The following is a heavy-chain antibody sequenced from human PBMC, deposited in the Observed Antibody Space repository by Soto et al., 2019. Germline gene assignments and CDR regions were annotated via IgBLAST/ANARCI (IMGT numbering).Heavy chain of an antibody. CDR2: IYHSGST. Sequence: SETLSLTCAVSGGSISSGGYSWSRIRQPPGKGLEWIGYIYHSGSTYYNPSLKSRVTISVDRSKNQFSLRLSSVTAADTAVYYCARVPDRWGQGTLVTVSS. CDR1: GGSISSGGYS. J-gene: IGHJ5*02. V-gene: IGHV4-30-2*01. CDR3: ARVPDR. D-gene: IGHD2-2*01.